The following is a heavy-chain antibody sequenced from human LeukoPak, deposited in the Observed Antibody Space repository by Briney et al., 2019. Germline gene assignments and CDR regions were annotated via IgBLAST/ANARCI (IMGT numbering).Heavy chain of an antibody. Sequence: ASVKVSCKASGYTFTNYYMHWVRQAPGQGLEWLGVSNPGGGSTSYAQKFQGRVTMTRDTSTSTVYMELSSLRSEDTAVYYCAREEIYFDNRGYYHGPYFDYWGQGTLVTVSS. D-gene: IGHD3-22*01. CDR2: SNPGGGST. J-gene: IGHJ4*02. CDR3: AREEIYFDNRGYYHGPYFDY. CDR1: GYTFTNYY. V-gene: IGHV1-46*01.